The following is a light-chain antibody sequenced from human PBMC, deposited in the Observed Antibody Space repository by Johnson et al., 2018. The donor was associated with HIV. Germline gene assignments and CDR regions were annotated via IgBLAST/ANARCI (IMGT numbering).Light chain of an antibody. J-gene: IGLJ1*01. Sequence: QSALTQPPSVSAAPGQKVTISCSGSSSNIGNNYVSWYQQLPGTAPKLLIYDNNKRPSGIPDRFSGSKSGTSATLGITGLQTGDDADYYCGTWDNSLSVFVFGTGTKVTVL. CDR3: GTWDNSLSVFV. CDR1: SSNIGNNY. V-gene: IGLV1-51*01. CDR2: DNN.